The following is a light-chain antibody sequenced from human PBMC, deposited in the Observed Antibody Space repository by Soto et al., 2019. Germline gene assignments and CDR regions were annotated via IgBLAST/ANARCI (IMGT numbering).Light chain of an antibody. J-gene: IGKJ1*01. CDR1: QSVTTF. V-gene: IGKV3-11*01. CDR3: QQRSNWPWT. Sequence: EIVLTQSPATLSLSPGERATLSCRASQSVTTFLAWYQQKPGQAPRLLISDASDRATDIPARFSSSGSVTDFTLTISSLETEDFAVYYCQQRSNWPWTFGQGTKVEI. CDR2: DAS.